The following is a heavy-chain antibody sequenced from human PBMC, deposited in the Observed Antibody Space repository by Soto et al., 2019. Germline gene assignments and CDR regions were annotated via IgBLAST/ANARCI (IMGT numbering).Heavy chain of an antibody. CDR1: GYTFSSYA. CDR3: ARGHPRWELLFYYFDY. D-gene: IGHD1-26*01. V-gene: IGHV1-69*13. CDR2: IIPIFGTA. Sequence: SVKVSCKASGYTFSSYAISWVRQAPGQGLEWMGGIIPIFGTANYAQKFQGRVTITADESTSTAYMELSSLRSEDTAVYYCARGHPRWELLFYYFDYWGQGTLVTVSS. J-gene: IGHJ4*02.